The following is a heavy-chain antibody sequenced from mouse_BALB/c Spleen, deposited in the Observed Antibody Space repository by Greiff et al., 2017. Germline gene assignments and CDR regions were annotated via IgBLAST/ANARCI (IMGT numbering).Heavy chain of an antibody. J-gene: IGHJ2*01. Sequence: VQLQQSGAELARPGASVKLSCKASGYTFTSYWMQWVKQRPGQGLEWIGAIYPGDGDTRYTQKFKGKATLTADKSSSTAYMQLSSLASEDSAVYYCARDYGNYYFDYWGQGTTLTVSS. CDR1: GYTFTSYW. V-gene: IGHV1-87*01. D-gene: IGHD2-1*01. CDR3: ARDYGNYYFDY. CDR2: IYPGDGDT.